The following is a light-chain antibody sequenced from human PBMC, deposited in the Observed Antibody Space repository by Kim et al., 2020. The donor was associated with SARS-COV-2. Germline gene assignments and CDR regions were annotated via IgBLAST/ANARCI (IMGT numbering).Light chain of an antibody. CDR2: YDS. J-gene: IGLJ1*01. CDR3: QLWDSSSDHLYV. V-gene: IGLV3-21*04. Sequence: SYELTQPPSVSVAPGKTARITCGGNNIGSKSVHWYQQKPGQAPVLVIYYDSDRPSGIPERFSGSNSGNTATLTISRVEDGDEADYYCQLWDSSSDHLYV. CDR1: NIGSKS.